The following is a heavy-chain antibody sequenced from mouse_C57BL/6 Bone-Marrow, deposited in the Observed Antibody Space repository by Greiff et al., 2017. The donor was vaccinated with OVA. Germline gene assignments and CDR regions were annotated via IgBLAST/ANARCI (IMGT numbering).Heavy chain of an antibody. CDR3: AIDSSGPDY. J-gene: IGHJ2*01. D-gene: IGHD3-2*02. Sequence: EVMLVESGGGLVKPGGSLKLSCAASGFTFSSYAMSWVRQTPEQRLEWVATISDGGSYTYYPDNVKGRFTISRDNAKNNLYLQMGHLKSEDTTMYYCAIDSSGPDYWGQGTTLTVSS. CDR1: GFTFSSYA. V-gene: IGHV5-4*01. CDR2: ISDGGSYT.